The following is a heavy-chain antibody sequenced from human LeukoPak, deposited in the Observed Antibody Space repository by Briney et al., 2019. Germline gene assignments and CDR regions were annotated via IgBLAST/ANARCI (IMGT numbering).Heavy chain of an antibody. V-gene: IGHV4-4*07. J-gene: IGHJ4*02. Sequence: SETLSLTCTVSVGPISRYYGSWIRQPAGKGLEGIGRIYTSWSTNYNPSLKSRVTMSVDTSKNQFSLKLSSVTAADTAVYYCARGRLYGAPFDYWGQGTLVTVSS. CDR2: IYTSWST. D-gene: IGHD4-17*01. CDR3: ARGRLYGAPFDY. CDR1: VGPISRYY.